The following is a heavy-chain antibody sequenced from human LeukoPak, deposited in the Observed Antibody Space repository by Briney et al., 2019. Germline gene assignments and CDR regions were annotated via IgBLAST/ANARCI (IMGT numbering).Heavy chain of an antibody. Sequence: SETLSLTCTVSGDSINNYYWSWIRQPPDKGLEWIGYISYSGNTNYNPSLKSRVTISVDTSKNQFSLKLSSVTAADTAVYYCARGLRYFDWLPYGMDVWGQGTTVTVSS. CDR3: ARGLRYFDWLPYGMDV. J-gene: IGHJ6*02. CDR1: GDSINNYY. V-gene: IGHV4-59*12. D-gene: IGHD3-9*01. CDR2: ISYSGNT.